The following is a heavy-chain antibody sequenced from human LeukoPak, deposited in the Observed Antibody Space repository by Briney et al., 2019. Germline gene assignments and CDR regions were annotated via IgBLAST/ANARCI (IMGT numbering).Heavy chain of an antibody. J-gene: IGHJ5*02. Sequence: ASVKVSCKASRYTFTGYYIHWVRHAPGQGLEWMGWINPNNGDTNYAQKFQGRVTMTRDTSISTAYMELSSLSSDDTAVYYCARRSTSSWSWFDPWGQGTLVTVSS. CDR2: INPNNGDT. D-gene: IGHD6-6*01. CDR3: ARRSTSSWSWFDP. V-gene: IGHV1-2*02. CDR1: RYTFTGYY.